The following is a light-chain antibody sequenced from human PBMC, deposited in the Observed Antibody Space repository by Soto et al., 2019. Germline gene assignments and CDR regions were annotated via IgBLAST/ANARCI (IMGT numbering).Light chain of an antibody. V-gene: IGKV3-15*01. CDR3: QQYNNWPRWT. CDR2: GAS. CDR1: QSVSSN. Sequence: EIEMTQSPATLSVSPGERATLSCRASQSVSSNLAWYQQKPGQAPRLLIYGASTRATGIPARFSGSGPGTEFTLTISSLQSEDFAVYYCQQYNNWPRWTFGQGTKVEIK. J-gene: IGKJ1*01.